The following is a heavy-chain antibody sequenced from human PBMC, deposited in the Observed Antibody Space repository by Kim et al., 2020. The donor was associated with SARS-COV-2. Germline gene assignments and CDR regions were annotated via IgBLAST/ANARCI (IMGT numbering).Heavy chain of an antibody. V-gene: IGHV3-33*05. CDR1: GFTFSRYG. Sequence: RLSCAASGFTFSRYGMHWVRQAPGKGLEWVAVISYDGNNRYYADSVKGRFTISRDNSKNTLYLQMNSLRAEDTAVYYCAREVHMDVWGQGTTVTVSS. J-gene: IGHJ6*02. CDR3: AREVHMDV. CDR2: ISYDGNNR.